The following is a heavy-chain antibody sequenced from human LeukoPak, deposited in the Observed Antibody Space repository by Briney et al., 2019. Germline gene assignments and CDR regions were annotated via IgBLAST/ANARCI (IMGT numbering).Heavy chain of an antibody. J-gene: IGHJ6*03. CDR2: INPNSGGT. Sequence: GASVKVSCRASGYTFNGNFLHWVRQAPGQGLEWMGWINPNSGGTNYAQKFQGRVTMTRDTSISTAYMELSRLRSDDTAVYYCARGGSSGWRHYYYYYYMDVWGKGTTVTVSS. CDR1: GYTFNGNF. D-gene: IGHD6-19*01. CDR3: ARGGSSGWRHYYYYYYMDV. V-gene: IGHV1-2*02.